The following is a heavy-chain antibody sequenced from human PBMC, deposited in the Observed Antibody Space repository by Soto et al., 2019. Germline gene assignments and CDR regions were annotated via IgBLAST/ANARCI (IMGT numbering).Heavy chain of an antibody. V-gene: IGHV1-69*13. J-gene: IGHJ5*01. CDR3: ARVRGNRYNWNDVRRGGFDS. CDR2: IIPIFGTA. CDR1: GGTFSSYA. D-gene: IGHD1-20*01. Sequence: ASVKVSCKASGGTFSSYAISWVRQAPGQGLEWMGGIIPIFGTANYAQKFQGRVTITADESTSTAYMELSSLRSEDTAVYYCARVRGNRYNWNDVRRGGFDSWGQGTLVTVSS.